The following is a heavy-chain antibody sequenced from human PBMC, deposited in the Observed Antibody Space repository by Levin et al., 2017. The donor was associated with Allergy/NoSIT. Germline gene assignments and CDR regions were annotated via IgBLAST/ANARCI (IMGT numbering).Heavy chain of an antibody. CDR3: AKRATITGGDWFDP. J-gene: IGHJ5*02. V-gene: IGHV3-23*01. D-gene: IGHD5-12*01. Sequence: GESLKISCAASGFTFSSYAMSWVRQAPGKGLEWVSAISGSGGSTYYADSVKGRFTISRDNSKNTLYLQMNSLRAEDTAVYYCAKRATITGGDWFDPWGQGTLVTVSS. CDR2: ISGSGGST. CDR1: GFTFSSYA.